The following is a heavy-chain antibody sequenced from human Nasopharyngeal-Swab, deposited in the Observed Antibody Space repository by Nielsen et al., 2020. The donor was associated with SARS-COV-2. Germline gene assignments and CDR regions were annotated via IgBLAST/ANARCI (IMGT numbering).Heavy chain of an antibody. Sequence: GGSLRLSCAASGFTSSIYRMNWVRQAPGEGLEWVSYISSSSSTTYYADSVKGRFTISRDNAKNSLYLQMNSLRDEDTAVYYCARDVAAGTTTGLGYWGQGTLVTVSS. V-gene: IGHV3-48*02. CDR2: ISSSSSTT. CDR3: ARDVAAGTTTGLGY. J-gene: IGHJ4*02. D-gene: IGHD1-7*01. CDR1: GFTSSIYR.